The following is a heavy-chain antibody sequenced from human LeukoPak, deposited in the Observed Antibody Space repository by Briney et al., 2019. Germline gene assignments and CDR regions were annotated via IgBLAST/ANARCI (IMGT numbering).Heavy chain of an antibody. CDR1: GGTFSSYA. V-gene: IGHV1-69*04. Sequence: SVKVSCKASGGTFSSYAISWVRQAPGQGLEWMGRIIPILGIANYAQKFQGRVTVTADKSTSTAYMELSSLRSEDTAVYYCARDGAPYYDSSGYSLEYFQHWGQGTLVTVSS. CDR3: ARDGAPYYDSSGYSLEYFQH. CDR2: IIPILGIA. D-gene: IGHD3-22*01. J-gene: IGHJ1*01.